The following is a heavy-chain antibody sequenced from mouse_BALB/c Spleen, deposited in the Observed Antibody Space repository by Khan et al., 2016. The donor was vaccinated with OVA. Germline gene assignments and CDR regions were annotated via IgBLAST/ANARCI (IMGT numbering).Heavy chain of an antibody. CDR1: GFTFSTFG. Sequence: EVELVESGGDLVKPGGSLKLSCAASGFTFSTFGMSWVRQTPDKRLEWVATISTGGSYTYYPEIVKGRFIISRDNAKNTLDLQMSSLKSEDTAMYYCTRLAYYYDSEGFAYWGQGTLVTVSA. V-gene: IGHV5-6*01. J-gene: IGHJ3*01. CDR2: ISTGGSYT. CDR3: TRLAYYYDSEGFAY. D-gene: IGHD1-1*01.